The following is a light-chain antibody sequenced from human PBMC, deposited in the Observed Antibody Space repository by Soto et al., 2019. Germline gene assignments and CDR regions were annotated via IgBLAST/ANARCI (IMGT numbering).Light chain of an antibody. CDR1: QNLLYSDGNTY. CDR3: MQATHWPYT. V-gene: IGKV2-30*01. CDR2: KVS. J-gene: IGKJ2*01. Sequence: VMTQSPLSLPVTLGQPASISCKSSQNLLYSDGNTYLNWFQQRPGQSPRRLIAKVSNRDCGVPDRFSGSGSGRDFTLTISSVQAEDVGIYYCMQATHWPYTFGQGTKLEI.